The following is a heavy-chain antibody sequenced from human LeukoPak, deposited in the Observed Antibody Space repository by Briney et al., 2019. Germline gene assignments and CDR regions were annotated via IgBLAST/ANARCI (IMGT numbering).Heavy chain of an antibody. D-gene: IGHD5-12*01. V-gene: IGHV3-15*01. J-gene: IGHJ5*02. CDR3: TTDLIVATIQTPRWFDP. Sequence: PGGSLRLSCAASGFTFSNAWMSWVRQAPGKGLEWVGRIKSKTDGGTTDYAAPVKGRFTISRDDSKNTLYPQMNSLKTEDTAVYYCTTDLIVATIQTPRWFDPWGQGTLVTVSS. CDR2: IKSKTDGGTT. CDR1: GFTFSNAW.